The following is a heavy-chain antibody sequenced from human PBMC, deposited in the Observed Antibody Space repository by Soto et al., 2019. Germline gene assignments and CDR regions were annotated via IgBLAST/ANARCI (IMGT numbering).Heavy chain of an antibody. D-gene: IGHD3-9*01. CDR3: ARQMRGPIPHFGWLSPVTS. J-gene: IGHJ5*02. V-gene: IGHV4-34*01. Sequence: SETLSLTGAVYGGSFSGDYLSWIRQPPGKGLEWIGTISHTGETFYNPPLNSRLTMSLDASKNQLSLKLASMSAADAAVFFCARQMRGPIPHFGWLSPVTSWGQGFLVTVSS. CDR1: GGSFSGDY. CDR2: ISHTGET.